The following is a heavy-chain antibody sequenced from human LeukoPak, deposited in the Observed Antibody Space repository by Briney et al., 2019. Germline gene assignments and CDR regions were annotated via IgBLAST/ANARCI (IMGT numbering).Heavy chain of an antibody. V-gene: IGHV1-2*02. Sequence: ASVKVSCKASGYTFTGYYMHWVRQAPGQGLEWMGWINPNSGGTNYAQKFQGRVTMTRDTSTSTVYMELSSLRSEDTAVYYCARDWEVYGSASDYWGQGTLVTVSS. CDR1: GYTFTGYY. CDR2: INPNSGGT. J-gene: IGHJ4*02. D-gene: IGHD1-26*01. CDR3: ARDWEVYGSASDY.